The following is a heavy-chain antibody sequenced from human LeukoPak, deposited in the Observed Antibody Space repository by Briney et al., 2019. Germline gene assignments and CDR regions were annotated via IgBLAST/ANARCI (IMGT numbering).Heavy chain of an antibody. Sequence: PGGSLRLSCAASKFSFSSYWMHWVRQAPGKGLVWVSRINSDGSRTNYADSVKGRFTISRDNAKNTLYLQMNSLRAEDTAVYYCARDDTDIAGHFDYWGQGTLVTVSS. V-gene: IGHV3-74*01. CDR3: ARDDTDIAGHFDY. J-gene: IGHJ4*02. D-gene: IGHD3-9*01. CDR1: KFSFSSYW. CDR2: INSDGSRT.